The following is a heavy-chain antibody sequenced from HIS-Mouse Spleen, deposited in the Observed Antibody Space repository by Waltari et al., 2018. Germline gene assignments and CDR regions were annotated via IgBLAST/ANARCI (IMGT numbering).Heavy chain of an antibody. D-gene: IGHD4-17*01. J-gene: IGHJ4*02. Sequence: QVQLQQWGAGLLKPSETLSLTCAVYGGSFSGYYWSWIRQPPGKGREWIGEINHSSRTNNNPSLKSRVKISVETYKIQLSLKLSSVTAAGTAVDYCARIAADYGDYGGYFDYWGQGTLVTVSS. CDR3: ARIAADYGDYGGYFDY. V-gene: IGHV4-34*01. CDR1: GGSFSGYY. CDR2: INHSSRT.